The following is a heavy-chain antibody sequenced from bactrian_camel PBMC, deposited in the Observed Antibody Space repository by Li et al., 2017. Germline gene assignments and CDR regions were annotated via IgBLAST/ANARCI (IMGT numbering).Heavy chain of an antibody. CDR2: INSGGFIT. Sequence: VQLVESGGGLVQPGGSLRLSCAASGFTFSSYDMSWVRLAPGKGLEWVSAINSGGFITYYADSVKGRFTINRDNAKNTLYLQMNSLKIEDTAVYYCAANRGEWWLLLQFLSRRDAPEYTFWGQGTQVTVS. CDR1: GFTFSSYD. D-gene: IGHD2*01. V-gene: IGHV3S40*01. CDR3: AANRGEWWLLLQFLSRRDAPEYTF. J-gene: IGHJ4*01.